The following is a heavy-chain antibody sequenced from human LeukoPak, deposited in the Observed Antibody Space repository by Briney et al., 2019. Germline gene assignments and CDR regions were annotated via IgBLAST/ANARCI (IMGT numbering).Heavy chain of an antibody. CDR1: GDSIGFYY. D-gene: IGHD1-26*01. CDR3: VRVGVGSNKDFDY. J-gene: IGHJ4*02. Sequence: PSETLSLTCTVSGDSIGFYYWSWIRQPPGKGLEWVGRSRDRLKSYTTEYAASVKGRITISRDDSKNSLYLQMNSLKTEDTAVYYCVRVGVGSNKDFDYWGQGTLVTVAS. V-gene: IGHV3-72*01. CDR2: SRDRLKSYTT.